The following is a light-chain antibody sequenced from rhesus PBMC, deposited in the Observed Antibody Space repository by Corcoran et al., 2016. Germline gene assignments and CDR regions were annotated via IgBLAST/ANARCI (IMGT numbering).Light chain of an antibody. V-gene: IGLV2S7*01. CDR1: SSDVGGYNY. Sequence: QSAPTQSPSVSGSPGQSVTISCTGTSSDVGGYNYVSWYQQHPGKAPKFMIYEVSKRPSGVSDRFSGSKSGNTASLTISGLQAEDEADYYCCSYTTSSVYIFGGGTRLTVL. CDR2: EVS. J-gene: IGLJ1*01. CDR3: CSYTTSSVYI.